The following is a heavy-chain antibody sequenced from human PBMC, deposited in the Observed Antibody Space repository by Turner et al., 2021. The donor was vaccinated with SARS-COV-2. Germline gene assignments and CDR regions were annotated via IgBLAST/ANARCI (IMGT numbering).Heavy chain of an antibody. D-gene: IGHD6-19*01. CDR1: GFTFSSYA. CDR2: ISSSAFTT. J-gene: IGHJ6*02. CDR3: AKDEVAGLLYYFYAMDV. V-gene: IGHV3-23*01. Sequence: EVQLLESGGGLVQPGGSLRLSCAASGFTFSSYAMSWVRQAPGKGLEWVSEISSSAFTTSYADSVRGRFTISRDNSKNTLYLQMDTLRAGDTALYYCAKDEVAGLLYYFYAMDVWGQGTTVTVSS.